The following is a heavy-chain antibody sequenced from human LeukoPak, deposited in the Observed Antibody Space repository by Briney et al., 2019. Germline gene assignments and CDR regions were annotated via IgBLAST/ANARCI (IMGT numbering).Heavy chain of an antibody. CDR2: ISAGGGST. CDR1: GFTFSSYA. V-gene: IGHV3-23*01. CDR3: ARSSGWSGDDY. D-gene: IGHD6-19*01. Sequence: GGSLRLSCAASGFTFSSYAMSWVRQAPGKGLEWVSAISAGGGSTYYADSVKGRFTISRDNSKNTLYLQMNSLRAEDTAVYYCARSSGWSGDDYWGQGTLVTVSS. J-gene: IGHJ4*02.